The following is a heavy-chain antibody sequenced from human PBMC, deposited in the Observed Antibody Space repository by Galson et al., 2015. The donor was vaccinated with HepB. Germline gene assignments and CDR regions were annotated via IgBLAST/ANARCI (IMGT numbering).Heavy chain of an antibody. J-gene: IGHJ4*02. CDR1: GFTFSSYG. CDR2: ISYDGSNK. CDR3: AQDREPIYSSLLDY. Sequence: SLRLSCAASGFTFSSYGMHWVRQAPGKGLEWVAVISYDGSNKYYADSVKGRFTISRDNSKNTLYLQMNSLRTEDTAVYFCAQDREPIYSSLLDYWGQGTLVTASS. V-gene: IGHV3-30*18. D-gene: IGHD6-13*01.